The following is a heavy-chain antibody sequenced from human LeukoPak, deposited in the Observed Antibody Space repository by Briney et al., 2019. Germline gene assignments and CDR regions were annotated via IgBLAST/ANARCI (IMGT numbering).Heavy chain of an antibody. CDR1: GFTFSSYA. J-gene: IGHJ4*02. CDR2: ISGSGDST. V-gene: IGHV3-23*01. D-gene: IGHD2-2*01. Sequence: GSLRLSCAASGFTFSSYAMTWVRQAPGKGLEWVSVISGSGDSTYYADSVKGRFTISRDNSKNTLYLQMNSLRAEDTAVYYCANDGPRYCTSTSCYAPLDSWGQGTQVTVSS. CDR3: ANDGPRYCTSTSCYAPLDS.